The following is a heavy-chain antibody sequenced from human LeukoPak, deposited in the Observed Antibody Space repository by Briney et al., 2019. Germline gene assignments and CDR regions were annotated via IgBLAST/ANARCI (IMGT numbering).Heavy chain of an antibody. D-gene: IGHD6-13*01. CDR2: IYYSGIT. CDR1: GGSISSSSYY. CDR3: ARDRVAAARTEDNWFDP. J-gene: IGHJ5*02. Sequence: KPSETLSLTCTVSGGSISSSSYYWGWIRQPPGKGLEWIGSIYYSGITYYNPSLKSRVTISVDTSKNEFSLKLSSVTAADTAVYYCARDRVAAARTEDNWFDPWGQGTLVTVSS. V-gene: IGHV4-39*07.